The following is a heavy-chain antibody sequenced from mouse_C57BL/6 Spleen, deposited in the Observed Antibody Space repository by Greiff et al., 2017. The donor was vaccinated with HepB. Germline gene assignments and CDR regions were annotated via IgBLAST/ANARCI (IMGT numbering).Heavy chain of an antibody. CDR1: GYAFSSSW. Sequence: QVQLQQSGPELVKPGASVKISCKASGYAFSSSWMNWVKQRPGKGLEWIGRIYPGDGDTNYDGKFKGKATLTADKSSSTAYMQLSSLTSEDSAVYFCARGGYDGSSYAMDYWGQGTSVTVSS. D-gene: IGHD1-1*01. J-gene: IGHJ4*01. CDR3: ARGGYDGSSYAMDY. CDR2: IYPGDGDT. V-gene: IGHV1-82*01.